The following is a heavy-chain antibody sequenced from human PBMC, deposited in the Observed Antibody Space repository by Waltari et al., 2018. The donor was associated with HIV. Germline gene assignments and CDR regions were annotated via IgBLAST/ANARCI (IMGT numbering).Heavy chain of an antibody. CDR2: MYYSGST. CDR1: DYY. V-gene: IGHV4-30-4*01. D-gene: IGHD1-26*01. Sequence: DYYWSWIRQPPGKGLEWIGYMYYSGSTYSNPSLKSRVTISVDTSKNQFSLKLSSVTAADTAVYYCARVKIVGNWFDPWGQGTLVTVSS. CDR3: ARVKIVGNWFDP. J-gene: IGHJ5*02.